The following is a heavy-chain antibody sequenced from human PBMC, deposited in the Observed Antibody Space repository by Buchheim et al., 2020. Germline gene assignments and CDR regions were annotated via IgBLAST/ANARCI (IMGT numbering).Heavy chain of an antibody. V-gene: IGHV4-39*01. D-gene: IGHD6-13*01. CDR3: ARISVGYSSSWQNPFDY. Sequence: QLQLQESGPGLVKPSETLSLTCTVSGGSISSSSYYWGWIRQPPGKGLEWIGSIYYSGSTYYNPSLKSRVTISVDTSKNQFSLKLSSVTAADTAVYYCARISVGYSSSWQNPFDYWGQGTL. CDR1: GGSISSSSYY. J-gene: IGHJ4*02. CDR2: IYYSGST.